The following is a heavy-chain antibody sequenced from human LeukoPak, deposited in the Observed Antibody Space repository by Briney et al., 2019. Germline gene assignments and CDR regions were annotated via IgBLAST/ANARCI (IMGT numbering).Heavy chain of an antibody. CDR1: GFTFTSSA. CDR3: ARTDCSSTSCYIGLGDFDY. D-gene: IGHD2-2*02. V-gene: IGHV1-58*01. Sequence: SVKVSCKASGFTFTSSAVRWVRQARGQRLEWIGWIVVGSGNTNYAQKFQGRVTMTRDTSTSTVYMELSSLRSEDTAVYYCARTDCSSTSCYIGLGDFDYWGQGTLVTVSS. CDR2: IVVGSGNT. J-gene: IGHJ4*02.